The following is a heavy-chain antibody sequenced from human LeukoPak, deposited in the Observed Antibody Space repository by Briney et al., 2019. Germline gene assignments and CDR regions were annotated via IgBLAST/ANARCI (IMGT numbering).Heavy chain of an antibody. CDR3: ARGGYYGSGNDFRFDP. Sequence: SETVSLTCTVPGGSISSSSYYWGWIRQPPGKGLEWFGRIYYSGSTYYNPSLKSRVTISVDTSKNPFSLKLSSVTAADTAVYYCARGGYYGSGNDFRFDPWGQGNLVTVSS. CDR1: GGSISSSSYY. V-gene: IGHV4-39*01. J-gene: IGHJ5*02. CDR2: IYYSGST. D-gene: IGHD3-10*01.